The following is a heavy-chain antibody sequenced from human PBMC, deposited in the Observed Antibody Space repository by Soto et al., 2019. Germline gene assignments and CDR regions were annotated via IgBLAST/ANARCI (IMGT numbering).Heavy chain of an antibody. CDR2: INPGSGEA. J-gene: IGHJ6*02. Sequence: ASVKVSCKASGYTFTGYYLHWVRQAPGQGLEWMGWINPGSGEANYAQNFQGRVTMIRDTSMSAAYLELSRLRSDDTAVYYCARHLAYLKVHAALSAGMDVWGQGTTVTVSS. CDR3: ARHLAYLKVHAALSAGMDV. D-gene: IGHD2-21*01. V-gene: IGHV1-2*02. CDR1: GYTFTGYY.